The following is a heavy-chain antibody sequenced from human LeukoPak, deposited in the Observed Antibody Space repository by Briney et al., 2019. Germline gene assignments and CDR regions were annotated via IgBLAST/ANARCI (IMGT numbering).Heavy chain of an antibody. D-gene: IGHD5-18*01. V-gene: IGHV4-30-4*01. CDR3: ARWVGGYSYGYDY. Sequence: SPTLSLICTVSGLFISIGYYYWTWIREPPGKGPECFGYIYYSGSTYYNPSLKSRVTISVDTSKNQFSLKQSSVTAADTAVYYCARWVGGYSYGYDYWGRGTLVTVSS. CDR1: GLFISIGYYY. J-gene: IGHJ4*02. CDR2: IYYSGST.